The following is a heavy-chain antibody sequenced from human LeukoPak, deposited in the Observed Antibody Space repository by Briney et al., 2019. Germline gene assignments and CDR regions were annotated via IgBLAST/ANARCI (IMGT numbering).Heavy chain of an antibody. Sequence: PWGSLRLSCAASRFIVSNTYMTWVRQAPGKGLEWVSVIYNDGSTYYADSVKGRFTISRDNSKNMLFLRMNSLRVEDTAVYFCVSLARDYWGQGTLVSVSS. D-gene: IGHD3-3*02. CDR3: VSLARDY. CDR1: RFIVSNTY. J-gene: IGHJ4*02. CDR2: IYNDGST. V-gene: IGHV3-53*01.